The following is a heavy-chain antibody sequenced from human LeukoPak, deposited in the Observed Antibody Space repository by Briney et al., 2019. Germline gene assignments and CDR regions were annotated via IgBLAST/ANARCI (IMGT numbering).Heavy chain of an antibody. D-gene: IGHD1-26*01. CDR1: GGTFSSYA. CDR3: ARYSVDYGPWFPEF. Sequence: SVKVSCKASGGTFSSYAISWVRQAPGQGLEWMGGIIPIFGTANYAQKFQGRVTITADKSTSTAYMELSSLRSEDTAVYYCARYSVDYGPWFPEFWGQGTLVTVSS. V-gene: IGHV1-69*06. J-gene: IGHJ4*02. CDR2: IIPIFGTA.